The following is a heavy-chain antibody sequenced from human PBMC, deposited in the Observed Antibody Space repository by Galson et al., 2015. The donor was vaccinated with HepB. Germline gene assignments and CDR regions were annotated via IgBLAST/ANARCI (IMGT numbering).Heavy chain of an antibody. J-gene: IGHJ4*02. CDR2: ISGSGGST. Sequence: LSLSCAASGFTFSSYAMSWVRQAPGKGLEWVSAISGSGGSTYYADSVKGRFTISRDNSKNTLYLQMNSLRAEDTAVYYCAKGGITMVRGVINGFDYWGQGTLVTVSS. D-gene: IGHD3-10*01. V-gene: IGHV3-23*01. CDR1: GFTFSSYA. CDR3: AKGGITMVRGVINGFDY.